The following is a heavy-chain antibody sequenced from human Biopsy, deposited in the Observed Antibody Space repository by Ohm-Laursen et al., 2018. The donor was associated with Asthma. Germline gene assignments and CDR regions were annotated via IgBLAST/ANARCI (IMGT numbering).Heavy chain of an antibody. CDR2: ISYDGTNK. V-gene: IGHV3-30-3*01. J-gene: IGHJ6*02. CDR1: GFTFSDYD. Sequence: SLRLSCSASGFTFSDYDMHWVRQAPGKGLEWVAVISYDGTNKDYADSVKGRFTFSRDNSQNTLSLEMNSLRVEDTAVYYCARDLRSDNWNPWGMDVWGLGTTVTV. D-gene: IGHD1-20*01. CDR3: ARDLRSDNWNPWGMDV.